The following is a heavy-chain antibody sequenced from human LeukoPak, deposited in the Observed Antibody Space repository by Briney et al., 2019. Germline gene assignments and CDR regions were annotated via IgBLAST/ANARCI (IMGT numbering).Heavy chain of an antibody. V-gene: IGHV3-9*01. D-gene: IGHD3-22*01. J-gene: IGHJ4*02. CDR3: AKSMIVVVMQAPFDY. Sequence: GGSLRLSCAASGFTFDDYAMHWVRQAPGKGQEWVSGISWNSGSIGYADSVKGRFTISRDNAKNSLYLQMNSLRAEDTALYYCAKSMIVVVMQAPFDYWGQGTLVTVSS. CDR1: GFTFDDYA. CDR2: ISWNSGSI.